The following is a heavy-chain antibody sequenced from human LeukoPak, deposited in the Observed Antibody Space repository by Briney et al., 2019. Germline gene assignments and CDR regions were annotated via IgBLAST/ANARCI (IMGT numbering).Heavy chain of an antibody. CDR1: GGSISSSSNF. J-gene: IGHJ4*02. CDR2: ISYSGST. V-gene: IGHV4-39*01. CDR3: ARLTPYSGSPLGDY. Sequence: SSESLSLTCTVSGGSISSSSNFWGWLRQPPGKGLEWIGSISYSGSTYYNPSLKSRVTISVDTSKNQFSLKLSAVTAAVSDLYYCARLTPYSGSPLGDYWGQGTLVTVSS. D-gene: IGHD1-26*01.